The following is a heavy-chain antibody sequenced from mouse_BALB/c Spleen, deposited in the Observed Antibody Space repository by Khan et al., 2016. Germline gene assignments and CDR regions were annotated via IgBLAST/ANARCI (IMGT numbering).Heavy chain of an antibody. Sequence: IQLVQSGAELVKPGASVKLSCTASGFNIKDTYMHWVKQRPEQGLEWIGRIDPANGNTKYDPKFQGKATITADTSSNTAYLQLSSLTSEATAVYYCARSTDYWGQGTTRTVSS. CDR3: ARSTDY. V-gene: IGHV14-3*02. CDR2: IDPANGNT. J-gene: IGHJ2*01. CDR1: GFNIKDTY.